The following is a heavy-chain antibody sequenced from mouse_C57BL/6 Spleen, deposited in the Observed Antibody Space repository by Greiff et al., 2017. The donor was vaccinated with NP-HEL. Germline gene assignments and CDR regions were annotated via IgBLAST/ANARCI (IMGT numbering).Heavy chain of an antibody. CDR3: ARDRVRYYYGSSYWYFDV. CDR2: INYDGSST. J-gene: IGHJ1*03. CDR1: GFTFSDYY. D-gene: IGHD1-1*01. Sequence: EVMLVESEGGLVQPGSSMKLSCTASGFTFSDYYMAWVRQVPEKGLEWVANINYDGSSTYYLDSLKSRFIISRDNAKNILYLQMSSLKSEDTATYYCARDRVRYYYGSSYWYFDVWGTGTTVTVSS. V-gene: IGHV5-16*01.